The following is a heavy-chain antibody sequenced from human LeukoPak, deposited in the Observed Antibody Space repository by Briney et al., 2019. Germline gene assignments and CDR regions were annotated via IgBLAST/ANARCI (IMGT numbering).Heavy chain of an antibody. CDR1: GFTFHNFA. CDR3: ARDKWFGELLSEPFDY. J-gene: IGHJ4*02. CDR2: ISNDERNK. D-gene: IGHD3-10*01. V-gene: IGHV3-30*04. Sequence: GGSLRLSCVASGFTFHNFAMQSVREAPRKGLEWVSGISNDERNKYCTDSVKGRFTISRDNSKNTVYLQMNSLRTEDTAVYYCARDKWFGELLSEPFDYWGQGTLVTVSS.